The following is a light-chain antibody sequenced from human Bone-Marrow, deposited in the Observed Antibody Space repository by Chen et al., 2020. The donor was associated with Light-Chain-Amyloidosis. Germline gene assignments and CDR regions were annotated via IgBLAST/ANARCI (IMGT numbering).Light chain of an antibody. Sequence: IVLPPSPGPLSLSPGEGANPSCRASQTISSNYLTWYQQKFGQAPRLLIYGSSSRATGIPDRFTGSGSGTDFTLTINRLEPEDFAMYYCQQYGTSPLTFGGGTKVEIK. CDR2: GSS. CDR1: QTISSNY. J-gene: IGKJ4*01. CDR3: QQYGTSPLT. V-gene: IGKV3-20*01.